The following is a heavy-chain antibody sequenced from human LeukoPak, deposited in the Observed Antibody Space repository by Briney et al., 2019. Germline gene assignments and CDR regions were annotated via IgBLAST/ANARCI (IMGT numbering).Heavy chain of an antibody. D-gene: IGHD6-19*01. CDR1: GDSVSSNSAG. CDR2: TYSVSNWYT. Sequence: SQTLSLTFAISGDSVSSNSAGWNWIRQSPTRGLEWLGRTYSVSNWYTDYALSVKSRIIIDPDTSKNQFSLQLSSVTPEDTAVYYCAREVAVAGPFDYWGQGILVTVSS. V-gene: IGHV6-1*01. J-gene: IGHJ4*02. CDR3: AREVAVAGPFDY.